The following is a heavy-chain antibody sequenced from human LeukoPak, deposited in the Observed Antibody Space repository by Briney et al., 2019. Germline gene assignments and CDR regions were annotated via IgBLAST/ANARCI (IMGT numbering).Heavy chain of an antibody. J-gene: IGHJ4*02. D-gene: IGHD3-22*01. Sequence: GGSLRLSCAASGFTFSSYGMHWVRQAPGKGLEWVAVIWYDGSNKYYADSVKGRFTISRDNSKNTLCLQMNSLTAEDTAVYYCAKDRGRYYDSSGYYWGYYFDSWGQGILVTVST. CDR1: GFTFSSYG. CDR3: AKDRGRYYDSSGYYWGYYFDS. CDR2: IWYDGSNK. V-gene: IGHV3-33*06.